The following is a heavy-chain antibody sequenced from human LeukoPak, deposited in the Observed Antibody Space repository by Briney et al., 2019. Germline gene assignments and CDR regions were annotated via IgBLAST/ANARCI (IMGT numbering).Heavy chain of an antibody. D-gene: IGHD2-15*01. Sequence: SETLSLTCTVSGYSISSGYYWGWIRQPPGKGLEWIGSIYHSGSTYYNPSLKSRVTISVDTSKNQFSLKLSSVTAADTAVYYCARGPWSSDVWGKGTTVTVSS. CDR3: ARGPWSSDV. V-gene: IGHV4-38-2*02. J-gene: IGHJ6*04. CDR2: IYHSGST. CDR1: GYSISSGYY.